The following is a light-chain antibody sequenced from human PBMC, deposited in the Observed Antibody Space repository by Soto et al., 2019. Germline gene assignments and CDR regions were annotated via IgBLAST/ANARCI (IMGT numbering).Light chain of an antibody. Sequence: DIQMTQSPSSLSASVGDRVTITCRASQGISKYLAWYQQKPEKVPNLLIYAASSLQSGVPSRFSGSGARTDFTLTISSLQPEDVATYYCQKYNSAPYTFGQGTKLEIK. CDR1: QGISKY. CDR2: AAS. CDR3: QKYNSAPYT. J-gene: IGKJ2*01. V-gene: IGKV1-27*01.